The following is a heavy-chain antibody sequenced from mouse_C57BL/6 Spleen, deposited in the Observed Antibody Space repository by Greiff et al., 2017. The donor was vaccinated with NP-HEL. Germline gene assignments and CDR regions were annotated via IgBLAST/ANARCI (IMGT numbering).Heavy chain of an antibody. V-gene: IGHV1-52*01. J-gene: IGHJ3*01. CDR2: IDPSDSET. Sequence: VQLQQPGAELVRPGSSVKLSCKASGYTFTSYWMHWVKQRPIQGLEWIGNIDPSDSETHYNQKFKDKATLTVDKSSSTAYMQLSSLTSEDSAVYYGARFEAQATPFAYWGQGTLVTVSA. CDR1: GYTFTSYW. D-gene: IGHD3-2*02. CDR3: ARFEAQATPFAY.